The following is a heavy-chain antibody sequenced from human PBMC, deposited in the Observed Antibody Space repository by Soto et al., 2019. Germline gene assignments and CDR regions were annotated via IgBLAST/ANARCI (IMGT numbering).Heavy chain of an antibody. J-gene: IGHJ4*02. CDR3: TRYPFAGTWSTFDY. D-gene: IGHD6-13*01. CDR2: ISHSGST. Sequence: SETLSLTCAVSGASISSDAYYWSWIRQHPGKGLEWIGFISHSGSTYYNPSLKSRVTISVDTSKNQFSLKLTSVTAADTAVYYSTRYPFAGTWSTFDYWGQGALVPVS. V-gene: IGHV4-31*11. CDR1: GASISSDAYY.